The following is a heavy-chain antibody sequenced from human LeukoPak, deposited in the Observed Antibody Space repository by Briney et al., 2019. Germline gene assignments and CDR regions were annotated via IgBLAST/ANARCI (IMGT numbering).Heavy chain of an antibody. D-gene: IGHD2-2*02. Sequence: SETLSLTCTVSGGSISSYYWSWIRQPAGKGLEWIGRIYTSGSTNYKPSLKSRVTMSVDTSKNQFSLKLSSVTAADTAVYYCARGPSSEYCSSTSCYIHFQHWGQGTLVTVSS. V-gene: IGHV4-4*07. CDR2: IYTSGST. J-gene: IGHJ1*01. CDR1: GGSISSYY. CDR3: ARGPSSEYCSSTSCYIHFQH.